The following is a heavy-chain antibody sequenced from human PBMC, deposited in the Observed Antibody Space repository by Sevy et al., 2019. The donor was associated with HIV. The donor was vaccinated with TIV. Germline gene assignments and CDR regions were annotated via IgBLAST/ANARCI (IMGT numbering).Heavy chain of an antibody. CDR1: GGSISSYY. D-gene: IGHD3-10*01. CDR3: ARLFDYYGRGGYFDY. V-gene: IGHV4-59*12. Sequence: SETLSLTCTVSGGSISSYYWSWIRQPPGKGLEWIGYIYYSGSTNYNPSLKSRVTISVDTSKNQFSLKLSSVTAADTAVYYCARLFDYYGRGGYFDYWGQGTLVNVSS. CDR2: IYYSGST. J-gene: IGHJ4*02.